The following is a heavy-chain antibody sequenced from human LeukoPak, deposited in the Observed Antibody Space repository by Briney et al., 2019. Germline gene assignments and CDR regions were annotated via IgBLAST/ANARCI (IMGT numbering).Heavy chain of an antibody. Sequence: SQTLSLTCAISGDSVSSNSAAWNWIRQSPSRGLEWLGRTYYRSKWYNDYAVSVKSRITINPDTSKNQFSLQLNSVTPEDTAVYYCARDLGNPDYGDTRAFDYWGQGTLVTVSS. J-gene: IGHJ4*02. CDR2: TYYRSKWYN. CDR3: ARDLGNPDYGDTRAFDY. V-gene: IGHV6-1*01. CDR1: GDSVSSNSAA. D-gene: IGHD4-17*01.